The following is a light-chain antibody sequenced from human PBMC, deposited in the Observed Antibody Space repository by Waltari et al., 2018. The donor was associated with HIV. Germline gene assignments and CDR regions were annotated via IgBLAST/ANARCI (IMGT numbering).Light chain of an antibody. J-gene: IGLJ3*02. CDR1: SSDVGAYNY. CDR2: DVS. CDR3: CSYTTSATRV. Sequence: QSALTQPRSVSGSPGQSVTISCTGTSSDVGAYNYVSWYQQHPGKAPKLMIFDVSNRPSGVSDRFSGSKSGNTASLTISGLQAEDEADYYCCSYTTSATRVFGGGTKLTVL. V-gene: IGLV2-11*01.